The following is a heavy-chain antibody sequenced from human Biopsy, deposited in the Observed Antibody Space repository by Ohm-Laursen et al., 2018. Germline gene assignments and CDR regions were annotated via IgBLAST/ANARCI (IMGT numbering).Heavy chain of an antibody. CDR2: INCKTGAT. V-gene: IGHV1-2*02. Sequence: GPSVSASCKVSSYAFTDYNIHWMRQAPGQGLEWLGYINCKTGATNYAQKFQGTVTMTRDTSISTAYLALGSLRSADTAIYYCARDPLNGHKHFDYWGQGTLVTVSS. J-gene: IGHJ4*02. CDR3: ARDPLNGHKHFDY. CDR1: SYAFTDYN. D-gene: IGHD2-8*01.